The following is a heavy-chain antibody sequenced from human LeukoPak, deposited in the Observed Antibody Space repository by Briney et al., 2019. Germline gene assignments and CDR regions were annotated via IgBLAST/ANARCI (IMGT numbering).Heavy chain of an antibody. V-gene: IGHV4-61*02. D-gene: IGHD3-22*01. CDR1: GGSISSGGYY. CDR2: IYISGTT. CDR3: ARTMYYYESSGYRDYFDS. Sequence: SETLSLTCTVSGGSISSGGYYWHWIRQPAGKGLEWIGRIYISGTTNYNPSLKSRVTISADTSKNQFSLRLSSVTAADTAVYYCARTMYYYESSGYRDYFDSWGQGTLVTVSS. J-gene: IGHJ4*02.